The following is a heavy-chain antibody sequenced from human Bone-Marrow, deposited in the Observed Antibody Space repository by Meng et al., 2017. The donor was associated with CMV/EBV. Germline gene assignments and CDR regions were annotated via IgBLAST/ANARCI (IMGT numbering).Heavy chain of an antibody. CDR1: FTFSDHH. CDR2: ARNKANSHTT. J-gene: IGHJ4*02. V-gene: IGHV3-72*01. Sequence: FTFSDHHMDWVRQAPGKGLEWVGRARNKANSHTTEYAASVKGRFTISRDDSKNSPYLQMNSLKTEDTAVYYCARGVLYSSAWYFDYWGQGTLVTVSS. D-gene: IGHD6-19*01. CDR3: ARGVLYSSAWYFDY.